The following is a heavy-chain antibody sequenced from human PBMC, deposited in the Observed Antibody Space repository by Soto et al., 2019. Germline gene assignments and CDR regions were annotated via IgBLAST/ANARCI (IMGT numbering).Heavy chain of an antibody. D-gene: IGHD4-17*01. Sequence: PSETLSLTCAVSGGSISSSNWWSWVRQPPGKGLEWIGEIYHSGSTNYNPSLKSRVTISVDKSKNQFSLKLSSVTAADTAVYYCARDNYGNYYYYGMDVWGQGTTVTVSS. CDR1: GGSISSSNW. J-gene: IGHJ6*02. CDR3: ARDNYGNYYYYGMDV. CDR2: IYHSGST. V-gene: IGHV4-4*02.